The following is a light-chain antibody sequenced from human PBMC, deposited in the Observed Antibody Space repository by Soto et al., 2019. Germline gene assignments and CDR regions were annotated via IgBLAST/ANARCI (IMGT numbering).Light chain of an antibody. J-gene: IGKJ4*01. CDR3: QQYGSSSLT. Sequence: EIVLTQSPGTLSLSPGQRATLFCRASQSVTNSYLAWYQQKPGQAPRLLIYGASTTATSIPDRFSGSGSGTDFALTIIKLEPEDFAVYYCQQYGSSSLTFGGGTKVEIK. CDR1: QSVTNSY. V-gene: IGKV3-20*01. CDR2: GAS.